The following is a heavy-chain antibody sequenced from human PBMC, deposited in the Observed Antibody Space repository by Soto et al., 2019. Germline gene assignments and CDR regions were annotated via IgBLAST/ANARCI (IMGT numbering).Heavy chain of an antibody. CDR3: ARDRAVFGSGGSCYRNYYYYYGMDV. J-gene: IGHJ6*02. CDR2: IYSGGST. CDR1: GFTVSSNY. Sequence: LRLSCAASGFTVSSNYMSWVRQAPGKGLEWVSVIYSGGSTYYADSVKGRFTISRDNSKNTLYLQMNSLRAEDTAVYYCARDRAVFGSGGSCYRNYYYYYGMDVWGQGTTVTVSS. D-gene: IGHD2-15*01. V-gene: IGHV3-53*01.